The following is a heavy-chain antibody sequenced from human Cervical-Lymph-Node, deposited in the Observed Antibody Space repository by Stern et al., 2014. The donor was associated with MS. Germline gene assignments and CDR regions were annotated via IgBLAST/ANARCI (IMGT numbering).Heavy chain of an antibody. D-gene: IGHD3-3*01. CDR3: ARDIDFWSGYYWGGSIQGWFDP. V-gene: IGHV1-2*06. J-gene: IGHJ5*02. CDR1: GYTFTAYY. Sequence: QEQLGQSGAEVKKPGASVKVSCKASGYTFTAYYMHWVRQAPGQGLEWMGRINPNSGGTNYEHKFKGRVPMTRDTSISTAFMELSRLRSDDTAVYYCARDIDFWSGYYWGGSIQGWFDPWGQGTLVTVSS. CDR2: INPNSGGT.